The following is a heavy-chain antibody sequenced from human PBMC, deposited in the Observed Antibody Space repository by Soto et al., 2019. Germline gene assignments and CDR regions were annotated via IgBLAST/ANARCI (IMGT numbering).Heavy chain of an antibody. Sequence: PSETLSLTCAVYGGSFSGYYWSWIRQPPGKGLEWIGEINHSGSTNYNPSLKSRVTISVDTSKNQFSLKLSSVTAADTAVYYCARTPYYDILTGSHDYWGQGTLVTVSS. V-gene: IGHV4-34*01. CDR3: ARTPYYDILTGSHDY. CDR1: GGSFSGYY. CDR2: INHSGST. D-gene: IGHD3-9*01. J-gene: IGHJ4*02.